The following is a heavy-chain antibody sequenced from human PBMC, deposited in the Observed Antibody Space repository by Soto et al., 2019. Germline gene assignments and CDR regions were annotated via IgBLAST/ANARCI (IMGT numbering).Heavy chain of an antibody. J-gene: IGHJ6*02. Sequence: QLVESGGGVVQPWMSLRRSCAGSGFTFSSSVSHWLRQAPGKGLEWVAFHANDGITKNYADSVKGRFTISRDNSKNTVFLHIDSLRGDDTAVYYCARDGPHFDVDVWGQGTTVTVSS. CDR3: ARDGPHFDVDV. V-gene: IGHV3-30-3*01. CDR1: GFTFSSSV. D-gene: IGHD3-9*01. CDR2: HANDGITK.